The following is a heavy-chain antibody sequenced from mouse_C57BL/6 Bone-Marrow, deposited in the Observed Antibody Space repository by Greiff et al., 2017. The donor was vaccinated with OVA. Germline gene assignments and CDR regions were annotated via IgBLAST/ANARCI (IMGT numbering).Heavy chain of an antibody. Sequence: VKLQQSGPELVRPGASVTLSCKASGYTFTDYEMHWVKQTPVHGLEWIGAIDPETGGTAYNQKFKGKAILTADKSSRTAYMDLRSLTSADSAVYYCSNPHAMAYWGQGTSVTVSS. D-gene: IGHD2-1*01. CDR1: GYTFTDYE. V-gene: IGHV1-15*01. CDR2: IDPETGGT. CDR3: SNPHAMAY. J-gene: IGHJ4*01.